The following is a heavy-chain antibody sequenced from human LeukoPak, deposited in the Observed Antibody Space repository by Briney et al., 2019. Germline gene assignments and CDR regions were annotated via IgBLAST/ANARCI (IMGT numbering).Heavy chain of an antibody. CDR3: AGDQGLTAPPPYGLDV. CDR2: IIPLLGTA. J-gene: IGHJ6*02. D-gene: IGHD5-18*01. CDR1: GGTFSTYA. Sequence: SVKVSCKASGGTFSTYAISWVRQAPGQGLEWMGGIIPLLGTANYAQKFQGRVTITADTSTSTAYMELSSLRSEETAVYYCAGDQGLTAPPPYGLDVWGQGTTVTVSS. V-gene: IGHV1-69*06.